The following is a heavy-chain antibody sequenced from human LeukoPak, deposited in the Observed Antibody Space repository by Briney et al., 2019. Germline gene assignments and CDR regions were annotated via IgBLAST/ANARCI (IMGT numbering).Heavy chain of an antibody. V-gene: IGHV3-48*04. CDR3: AKIPEGYGDYEKWFDP. D-gene: IGHD4-17*01. J-gene: IGHJ5*02. Sequence: GGSLRLSCAASGFTFDDYTMHWVRQAPGKGLEWVSYISNGGSTIYYADSVKGRFTISRDNAKNSLYLQMNSLRAGDTAIYYCAKIPEGYGDYEKWFDPWGQGTLVSVSS. CDR1: GFTFDDYT. CDR2: ISNGGSTI.